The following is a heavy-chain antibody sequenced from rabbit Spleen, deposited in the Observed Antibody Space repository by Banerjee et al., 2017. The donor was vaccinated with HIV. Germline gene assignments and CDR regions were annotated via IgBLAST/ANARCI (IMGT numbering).Heavy chain of an antibody. J-gene: IGHJ4*01. CDR1: GFSFSSSDY. D-gene: IGHD1-1*01. Sequence: QSLEESGGDLVKPGASLTLTCTASGFSFSSSDYMCWVRQAPGKGLEWISCIAGSSSDFTYSASCAKGRFTCSKPSSTSVTLQMTSLTAADTATYFCAIRASGAHNLWGPGTLVSDS. V-gene: IGHV1S40*01. CDR3: AIRASGAHNL. CDR2: IAGSSSDFT.